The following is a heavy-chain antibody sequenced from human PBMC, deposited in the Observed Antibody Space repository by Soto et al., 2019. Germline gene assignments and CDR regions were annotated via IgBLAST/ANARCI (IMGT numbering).Heavy chain of an antibody. CDR2: SSGSGGST. CDR1: GFTFSSYA. J-gene: IGHJ4*02. D-gene: IGHD2-8*01. V-gene: IGHV3-23*01. Sequence: EVQLLESGGGLVQPGGSLRLSCADSGFTFSSYAMSWVRQAPGKGLEWVSASSGSGGSTYYADSVKGRFTISRDNAMSTLYLQMNSQRAEDTAVYYCAKSSTEVYAHHFDYWGQGTLVTVSS. CDR3: AKSSTEVYAHHFDY.